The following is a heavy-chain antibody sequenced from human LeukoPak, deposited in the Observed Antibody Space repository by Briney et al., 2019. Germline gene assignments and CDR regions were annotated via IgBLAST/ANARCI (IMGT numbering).Heavy chain of an antibody. Sequence: SVKVSCKASGGTFSSYAISWVRQAPGQGLEWMGGIIPIFGTANYAQKFQGRVTITADTSTDTAYMELSSLRSEGTAVYYCATGSANLVAGATTFNYYYYMDVWGKGTTVTISS. CDR1: GGTFSSYA. CDR2: IIPIFGTA. D-gene: IGHD1-26*01. CDR3: ATGSANLVAGATTFNYYYYMDV. V-gene: IGHV1-69*06. J-gene: IGHJ6*03.